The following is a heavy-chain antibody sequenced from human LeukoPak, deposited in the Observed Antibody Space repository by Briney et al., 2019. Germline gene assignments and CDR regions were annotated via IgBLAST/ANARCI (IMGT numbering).Heavy chain of an antibody. D-gene: IGHD5-18*01. Sequence: GGSLRLSCVASGFTFSDYYMNWIRQTPGKGLEWVSYITTSGSTIYYIDSVKGRFTISRDNAKNSLYLQMNSLRAEDTAVYYCARSNSYGYVRTMDVWGQGTTVTVSS. V-gene: IGHV3-11*01. CDR2: ITTSGSTI. J-gene: IGHJ6*02. CDR1: GFTFSDYY. CDR3: ARSNSYGYVRTMDV.